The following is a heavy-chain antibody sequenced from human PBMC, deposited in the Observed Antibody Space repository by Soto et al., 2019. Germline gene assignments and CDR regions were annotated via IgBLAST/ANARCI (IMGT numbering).Heavy chain of an antibody. CDR1: GFTFTKAW. D-gene: IGHD6-25*01. V-gene: IGHV3-15*01. J-gene: IGHJ5*01. CDR2: IKSRADGGTT. CDR3: TTASHWQRSCS. Sequence: GGSLRLSCAASGFTFTKAWMTWVRQTPGKGLEWVGRIKSRADGGTTDYAASVKDRFIISRDDSNDTLYLHMNRLKTDDTAVYYCTTASHWQRSCSWG.